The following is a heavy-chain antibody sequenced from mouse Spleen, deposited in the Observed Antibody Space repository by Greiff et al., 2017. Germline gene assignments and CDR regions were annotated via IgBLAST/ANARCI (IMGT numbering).Heavy chain of an antibody. CDR2: LNPNYGTT. V-gene: IGHV1-39*01. D-gene: IGHD2-4*01. CDR3: ARRYYDYDGRRDYYAMDY. CDR1: GYSFTDYN. J-gene: IGHJ4*01. Sequence: EVQLQQSGPELVKPGASVKISCKASGYSFTDYNMNWVKQSNGKSLEWIGVLNPNYGTTSYNQKFKGKATLTVDQSSRTAYMQLNSLTSEDSAVYYCARRYYDYDGRRDYYAMDYWGQGTSVTVSS.